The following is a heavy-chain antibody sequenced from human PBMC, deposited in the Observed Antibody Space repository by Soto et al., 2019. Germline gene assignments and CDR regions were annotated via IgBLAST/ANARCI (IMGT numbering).Heavy chain of an antibody. CDR3: AKDRIQLWPLYYYYYGMDV. V-gene: IGHV3-30*18. CDR1: GFTFSSYG. CDR2: ISYDGSNK. J-gene: IGHJ6*02. D-gene: IGHD5-18*01. Sequence: RGVLRLSCAASGFTFSSYGMHWVRQAPGKGLEWVAVISYDGSNKYYADSVKGRFTISRDNSKNTLYLQMNSLRAEDTAVYYCAKDRIQLWPLYYYYYGMDVWGQGTTVTVSS.